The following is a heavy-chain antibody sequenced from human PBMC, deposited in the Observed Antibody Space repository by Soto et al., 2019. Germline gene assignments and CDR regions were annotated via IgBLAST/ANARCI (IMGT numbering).Heavy chain of an antibody. Sequence: SETLSLTCTVSGGSISSSSYYWGWIRQPPGKGLEWIGSIYYSGSTYYNPSLKSRVTISVDTSKNQFSLKLSSVTAADTAVYYCARLRVRGYWFDPWGQGTLVTVSS. CDR3: ARLRVRGYWFDP. J-gene: IGHJ5*02. CDR1: GGSISSSSYY. V-gene: IGHV4-39*01. D-gene: IGHD2-15*01. CDR2: IYYSGST.